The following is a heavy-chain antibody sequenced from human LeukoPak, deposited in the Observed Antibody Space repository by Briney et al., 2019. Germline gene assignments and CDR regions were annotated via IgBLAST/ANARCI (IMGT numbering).Heavy chain of an antibody. D-gene: IGHD3-3*01. V-gene: IGHV4-39*01. CDR2: IYYRGST. J-gene: IGHJ4*02. Sequence: KASETLSLTCTVSGGSISTSSYFWGWIRQPPGKGLQWIGTIYYRGSTYYNPSLKSRVTIFVDTSKNQFSLKLSSVTAADTAVYYCARQAYNDYWSGFDYWGQGTLVPVSS. CDR1: GGSISTSSYF. CDR3: ARQAYNDYWSGFDY.